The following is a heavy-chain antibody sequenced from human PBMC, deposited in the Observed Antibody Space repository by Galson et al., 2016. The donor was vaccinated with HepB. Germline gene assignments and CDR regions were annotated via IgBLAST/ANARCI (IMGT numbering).Heavy chain of an antibody. J-gene: IGHJ4*02. Sequence: SVKVSCKASGGTFSSDAVSWVRLAPGQGLEWMGGIIPIFGTANYAQKFQGRVTITADESTSTAYMELSSLRSEDTAVYYCARGEWAARPGGPLPLDYWGQGTLVTVSS. CDR2: IIPIFGTA. CDR1: GGTFSSDA. D-gene: IGHD6-6*01. V-gene: IGHV1-69*13. CDR3: ARGEWAARPGGPLPLDY.